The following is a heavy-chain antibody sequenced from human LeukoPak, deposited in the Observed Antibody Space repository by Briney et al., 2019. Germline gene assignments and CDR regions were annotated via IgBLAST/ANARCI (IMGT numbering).Heavy chain of an antibody. CDR3: ARVLTTYYDILTGYPDY. V-gene: IGHV1-69*05. CDR2: IIPIFGTA. CDR1: GGTFSSYA. D-gene: IGHD3-9*01. Sequence: ASVKVSCKASGGTFSSYAISWVRQAPGQGLEWMGGIIPIFGTANYAQKFQGRVTMTTDTSTSTAYMELRSLRSDDTAVYYCARVLTTYYDILTGYPDYWGQGTLVTVSS. J-gene: IGHJ4*02.